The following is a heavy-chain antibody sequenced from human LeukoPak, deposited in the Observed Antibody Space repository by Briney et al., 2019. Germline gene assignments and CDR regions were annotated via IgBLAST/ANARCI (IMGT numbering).Heavy chain of an antibody. J-gene: IGHJ4*02. V-gene: IGHV5-51*01. Sequence: GESLKISCKGSGYSFTSYWIGWVRQMPGKGLEWMGIIYPGDSETRYSPSFQGQVTISADKSISTAYLQWSSLKASDTAMYYCARRYCSSSTCYYPLDYWGQGTLVTVSS. D-gene: IGHD2-2*01. CDR3: ARRYCSSSTCYYPLDY. CDR1: GYSFTSYW. CDR2: IYPGDSET.